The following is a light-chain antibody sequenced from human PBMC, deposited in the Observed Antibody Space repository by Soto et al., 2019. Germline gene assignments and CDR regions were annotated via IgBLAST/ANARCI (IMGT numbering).Light chain of an antibody. Sequence: EIVLTQCPGTLSLSPGEGATLSCRASQSVSSSYLAWYQQKPGQAPRLLIYGASSRATGIPDRFSGSGSGTDFTLTISRLEPEDFAVYYCQQDGSSQWTFGQGTKVDIK. V-gene: IGKV3-20*01. CDR3: QQDGSSQWT. J-gene: IGKJ1*01. CDR2: GAS. CDR1: QSVSSSY.